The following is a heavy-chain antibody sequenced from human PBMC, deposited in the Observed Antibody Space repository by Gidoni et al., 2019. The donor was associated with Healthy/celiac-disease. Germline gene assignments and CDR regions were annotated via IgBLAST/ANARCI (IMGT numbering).Heavy chain of an antibody. V-gene: IGHV4-34*01. D-gene: IGHD3-22*01. J-gene: IGHJ4*02. Sequence: QVQLQQWGAGLLTPSETLSLTCAVHGGSCSGYYWRWIRQPPGKGLEWIGEINHSGITNYNPSLKSRVTISVDTSKNQFSLKLSSVTAADTAVYYCGLRDTSGYYPDYWGQGTLVTVSS. CDR2: INHSGIT. CDR1: GGSCSGYY. CDR3: GLRDTSGYYPDY.